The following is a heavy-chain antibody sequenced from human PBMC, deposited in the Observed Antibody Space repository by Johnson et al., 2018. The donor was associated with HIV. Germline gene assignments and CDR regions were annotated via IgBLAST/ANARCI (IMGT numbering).Heavy chain of an antibody. J-gene: IGHJ3*02. D-gene: IGHD3-22*01. CDR2: INWNGGNT. CDR3: AAYYDSSGYPRFGDAFDI. CDR1: GFTFDDYG. V-gene: IGHV3-20*04. Sequence: VQLVESGGGVVRPGGSLRLSCADSGFTFDDYGMSWVRQAPGKGLAWVSGINWNGGNTGYADSVQGRFSISRDNAKNSLYLQMNSLRAEDTALYYCAAYYDSSGYPRFGDAFDIWGQGTMVTVSS.